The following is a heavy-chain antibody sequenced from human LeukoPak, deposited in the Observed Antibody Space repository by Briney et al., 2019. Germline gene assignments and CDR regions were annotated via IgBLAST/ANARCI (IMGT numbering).Heavy chain of an antibody. V-gene: IGHV4-30-2*01. J-gene: IGHJ5*02. CDR3: ARVVKGHMTTVTTGWFDP. Sequence: SETLSLTCTVSGGSISSGGYYWSWLRQPPGKGLEWIGYIYHSGSTYYNPSLKSRVTISVDRSKNQFSLKLSSVTAADTAVYYCARVVKGHMTTVTTGWFDPWGQGTLVTVSS. D-gene: IGHD4-17*01. CDR1: GGSISSGGYY. CDR2: IYHSGST.